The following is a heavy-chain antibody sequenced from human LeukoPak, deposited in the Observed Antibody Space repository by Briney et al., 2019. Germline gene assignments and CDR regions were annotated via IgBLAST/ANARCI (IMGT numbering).Heavy chain of an antibody. Sequence: GGSLRLSCAASGFTFSDYWMNWVRQAPGKGLEWVSYISSSGSTIYYADSVKGRFTISRDNAKNSLYLQMNSLRAEDTAVYYCAELGITMIGGVWGKGTTVTISS. J-gene: IGHJ6*04. V-gene: IGHV3-48*03. CDR1: GFTFSDYW. CDR2: ISSSGSTI. CDR3: AELGITMIGGV. D-gene: IGHD3-10*02.